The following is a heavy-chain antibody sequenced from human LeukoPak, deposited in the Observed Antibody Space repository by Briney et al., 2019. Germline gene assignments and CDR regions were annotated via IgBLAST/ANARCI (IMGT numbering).Heavy chain of an antibody. CDR2: SSGSGAST. CDR1: GFTFINYA. Sequence: GGSLRLSCVGSGFTFINYAMTWVRQSPGRGLEYVSSSSGSGASTHYADSVKGRFTISRDNSRNTLYLEMSSLRAEDSALYYCAKDRALYGSGGGEDYFDVWGRGTLVTVSS. CDR3: AKDRALYGSGGGEDYFDV. D-gene: IGHD3-10*01. J-gene: IGHJ2*01. V-gene: IGHV3-23*01.